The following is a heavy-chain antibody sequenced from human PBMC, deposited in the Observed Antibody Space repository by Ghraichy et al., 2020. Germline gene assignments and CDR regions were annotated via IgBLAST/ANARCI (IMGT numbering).Heavy chain of an antibody. CDR3: ARSGSSGWYAENDY. Sequence: LSLTCTVSGGSISSSSYYWGWIRQPPGKGLEWIGSIYYSGSTYYNPSLKSRVTISVDTSKNQFSLKLSSVTAADTAVYYCARSGSSGWYAENDYWGQGTLVTVSS. CDR2: IYYSGST. D-gene: IGHD6-19*01. CDR1: GGSISSSSYY. J-gene: IGHJ4*02. V-gene: IGHV4-39*01.